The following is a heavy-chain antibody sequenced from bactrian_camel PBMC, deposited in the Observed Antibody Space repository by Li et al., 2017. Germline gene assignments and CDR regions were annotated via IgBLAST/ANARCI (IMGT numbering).Heavy chain of an antibody. D-gene: IGHD5*01. Sequence: QLVESGGGSVQAGESLRLSCRSSRFTFGDSSLGWFRQVPGDECELVASLSSERNLYYADSVKGRFTISQDSANNTIYLQMNRLQPGDTAWYYCAADMDETCRYCPVGHCYGKWGQGTQVTVS. CDR1: RFTFGDSS. CDR3: AADMDETCRYCPVGHCYGK. J-gene: IGHJ4*01. CDR2: LSSERNL. V-gene: IGHV3S67*01.